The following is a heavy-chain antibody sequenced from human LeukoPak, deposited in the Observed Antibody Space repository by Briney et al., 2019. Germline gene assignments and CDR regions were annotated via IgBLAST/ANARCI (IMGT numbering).Heavy chain of an antibody. Sequence: PSETLSLTCTVSGGSISSSSYYWGWIRQPPGKGLEWIGSIHCSGSTNYNPSLKSRVTISVDKSKNQFSLKLSSVTAADTAVYYCARDSPQDTDWNPYYYDSSGPGVSRAFDIWGQGTMVTVSS. CDR2: IHCSGST. J-gene: IGHJ3*02. CDR3: ARDSPQDTDWNPYYYDSSGPGVSRAFDI. D-gene: IGHD3-22*01. V-gene: IGHV4-39*07. CDR1: GGSISSSSYY.